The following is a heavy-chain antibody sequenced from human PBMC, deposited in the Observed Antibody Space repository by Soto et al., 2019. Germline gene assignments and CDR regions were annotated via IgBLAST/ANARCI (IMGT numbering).Heavy chain of an antibody. CDR1: GFNFSNYA. V-gene: IGHV3-23*01. J-gene: IGHJ6*02. D-gene: IGHD2-15*01. CDR3: ARVLSGGRGYMYYYYGLDV. Sequence: EVQLLESGGGLIQPGGSLRLSCAASGFNFSNYAMTWVRQAPGRGLEWVSAVSATGAATYYADSVKGRFTISRDNSKNTLYLQVNSLRAEDTALYCCARVLSGGRGYMYYYYGLDVWGQGTAVTVSS. CDR2: VSATGAAT.